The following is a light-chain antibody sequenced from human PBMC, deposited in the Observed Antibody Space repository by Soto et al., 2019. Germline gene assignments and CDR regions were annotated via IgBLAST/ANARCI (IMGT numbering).Light chain of an antibody. J-gene: IGKJ5*01. CDR3: QQRSNWPPT. CDR2: DAS. Sequence: EIVLTRSPATLSLSPGERATLSCRASQSVSSYLAWYQQKPGQAPRLLIYDASNRATGIPARFSGSGSGTDFTLTISSLEPEDFAVDYCQQRSNWPPTSGQGTR. CDR1: QSVSSY. V-gene: IGKV3-11*01.